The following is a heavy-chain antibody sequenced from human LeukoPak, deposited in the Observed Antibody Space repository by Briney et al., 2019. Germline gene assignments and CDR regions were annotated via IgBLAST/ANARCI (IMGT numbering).Heavy chain of an antibody. Sequence: SETLSLTCTVSGYSMSSGYYWGWSRQPPERWLEWIGSMYHTGGAPYNPSLKSRVTISVDTSKNQFSLKPRSVTAADTAVYYCARDTHLIFSNWGQGTLVTVSS. CDR2: MYHTGGA. V-gene: IGHV4-38-2*02. J-gene: IGHJ4*02. CDR3: ARDTHLIFSN. CDR1: GYSMSSGYY.